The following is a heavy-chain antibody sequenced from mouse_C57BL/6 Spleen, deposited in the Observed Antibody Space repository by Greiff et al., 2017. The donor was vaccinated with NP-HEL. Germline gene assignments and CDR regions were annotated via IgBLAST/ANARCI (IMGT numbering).Heavy chain of an antibody. Sequence: DVHLVESGGGLVQSGRSLRLSCATSGFTFSDFYMEWVRQAPGKGLEWIAASRNKANDYTTEYSASVKGRFIVSRDTSQSILYLQMNALRAEDTAIYYCARDDYGSSYFDYWGQGTTLTVSS. V-gene: IGHV7-1*01. CDR3: ARDDYGSSYFDY. D-gene: IGHD1-1*01. CDR1: GFTFSDFY. J-gene: IGHJ2*01. CDR2: SRNKANDYTT.